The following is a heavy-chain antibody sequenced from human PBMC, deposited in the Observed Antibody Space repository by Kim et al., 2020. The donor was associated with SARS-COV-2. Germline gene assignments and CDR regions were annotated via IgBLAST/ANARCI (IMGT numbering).Heavy chain of an antibody. V-gene: IGHV3-13*01. CDR2: IGTAGDT. D-gene: IGHD6-19*01. Sequence: GGSLRLSCAASGFTFSSYDMHWVRQATGKGLEWVSAIGTAGDTYYPGSVKGRFTISRENAKNSLYLQMNSLRAGDTAVYYCARVAYSSGWYPSYWYFDLWGRGTLVTVSS. J-gene: IGHJ2*01. CDR1: GFTFSSYD. CDR3: ARVAYSSGWYPSYWYFDL.